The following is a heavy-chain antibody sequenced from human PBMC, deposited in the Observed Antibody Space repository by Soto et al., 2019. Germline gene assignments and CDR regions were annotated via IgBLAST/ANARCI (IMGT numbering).Heavy chain of an antibody. CDR3: ARDKGEEWLLPNYYYYYGMDV. J-gene: IGHJ6*02. CDR2: ISAYNGNT. Sequence: ASVKVSCKASGYTFTSYGNSWVRQAPGQGLGLMGWISAYNGNTNYAQKLQGRVTMTTDTSTSTAYMELRSLRSDDTAVYYCARDKGEEWLLPNYYYYYGMDVWGQGTTVIVYS. D-gene: IGHD3-3*01. CDR1: GYTFTSYG. V-gene: IGHV1-18*01.